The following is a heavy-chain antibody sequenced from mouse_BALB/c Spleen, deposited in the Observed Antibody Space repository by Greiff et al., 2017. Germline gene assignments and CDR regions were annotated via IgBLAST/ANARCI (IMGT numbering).Heavy chain of an antibody. CDR1: GFTFSDYY. CDR2: ISDGGSYT. CDR3: ARGAYGSRWYFDV. D-gene: IGHD1-1*01. J-gene: IGHJ1*01. V-gene: IGHV5-4*02. Sequence: EVQGVESGGGLVKPGGSLKLSCAASGFTFSDYYMYWVRQTPEKRLEWVATISDGGSYTYYPDSVKGRFTISRDNAKNNLYLQMSSLKSEDTAMYYCARGAYGSRWYFDVWGAGTTVTVSS.